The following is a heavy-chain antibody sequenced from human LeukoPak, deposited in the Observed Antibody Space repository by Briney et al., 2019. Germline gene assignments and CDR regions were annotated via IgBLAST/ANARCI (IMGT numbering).Heavy chain of an antibody. D-gene: IGHD4-11*01. CDR3: ARFAYSNYSYYYYYYYMDV. CDR1: GYTFTSYD. Sequence: VASVKVSCKASGYTFTSYDINWVRQATGQGLEWMGWMNPNSGNTGYAQKFQGRVTMTRNTSISTAYMELSSLRSEDTAVYYCARFAYSNYSYYYYYYYMDVWGKGTTVTVSS. CDR2: MNPNSGNT. V-gene: IGHV1-8*01. J-gene: IGHJ6*03.